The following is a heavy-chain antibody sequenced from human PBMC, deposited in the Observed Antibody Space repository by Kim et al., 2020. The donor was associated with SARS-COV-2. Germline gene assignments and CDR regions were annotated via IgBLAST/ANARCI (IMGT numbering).Heavy chain of an antibody. D-gene: IGHD3-10*01. CDR3: ARKLWFGAFDY. V-gene: IGHV4-61*01. Sequence: SETLSLTCTVSGGSVSSGSYYWSWIRQPPGKGLEWIGYIYYSGSTNYNPSLKSRVTISVDTSKNQFSLKLSSVTAADTAVYYCARKLWFGAFDYWGQGT. J-gene: IGHJ4*02. CDR2: IYYSGST. CDR1: GGSVSSGSYY.